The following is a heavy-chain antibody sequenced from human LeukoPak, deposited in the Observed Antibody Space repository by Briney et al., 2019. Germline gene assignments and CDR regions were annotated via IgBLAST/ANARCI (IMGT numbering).Heavy chain of an antibody. V-gene: IGHV3-9*01. CDR1: GFTFDDYA. CDR2: INWNSGSI. Sequence: GGSLRLSCAASGFTFDDYAMHWVRQAPGKGLEWVSGINWNSGSIGYADSVKGRFTISRDNAKNSLYLQMNSLRAEDTALYYCAKADTDDVVPVAYGMVVWGQGTTVTVSS. CDR3: AKADTDDVVPVAYGMVV. J-gene: IGHJ6*02. D-gene: IGHD2-2*01.